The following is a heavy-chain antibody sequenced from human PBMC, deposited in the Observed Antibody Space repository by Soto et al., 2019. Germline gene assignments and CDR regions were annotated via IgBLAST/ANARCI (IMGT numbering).Heavy chain of an antibody. J-gene: IGHJ4*02. V-gene: IGHV1-2*06. CDR1: GYFFTSHY. CDR3: AREVTYGGGSFSLGL. CDR2: INPNNGDT. Sequence: ASVKVSCKTSGYFFTSHYIHWVRLAPGRGLEWMGRINPNNGDTNSPQKFQGRVTMTSDTSISTAYMEMSGLRSDDTALYYCAREVTYGGGSFSLGLWGQGTLVTVSS. D-gene: IGHD3-10*01.